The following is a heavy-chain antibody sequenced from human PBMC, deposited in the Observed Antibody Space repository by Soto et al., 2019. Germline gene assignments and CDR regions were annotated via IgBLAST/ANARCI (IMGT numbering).Heavy chain of an antibody. CDR1: GGTFSSYA. J-gene: IGHJ6*02. Sequence: ASVKVSCKASGGTFSSYAISWVRQAPGQGLEWMEGVIPIFGTANYAQKFQGRVTITADKSTSTAYMELSSLRSEDTAVYYCARGGYCSSTSCHYYYYYGMDVWGQGTTVTVSS. CDR2: VIPIFGTA. V-gene: IGHV1-69*06. D-gene: IGHD2-2*01. CDR3: ARGGYCSSTSCHYYYYYGMDV.